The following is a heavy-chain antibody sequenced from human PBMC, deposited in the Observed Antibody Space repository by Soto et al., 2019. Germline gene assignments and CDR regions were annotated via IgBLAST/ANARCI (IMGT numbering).Heavy chain of an antibody. CDR1: GVTVSSNY. CDR3: ERGMFPHCSATGDNAFDS. Sequence: GGSLRLSCAASGVTVSSNYMSWVRQAPGKGLEWVSVIYSGGSTYYADSVKGRFTISRDNAKNTLYLQMNSLRAEDTAVYYCERGMFPHCSATGDNAFDSWGQGTLVTVSS. V-gene: IGHV3-66*01. CDR2: IYSGGST. D-gene: IGHD2-21*02. J-gene: IGHJ5*01.